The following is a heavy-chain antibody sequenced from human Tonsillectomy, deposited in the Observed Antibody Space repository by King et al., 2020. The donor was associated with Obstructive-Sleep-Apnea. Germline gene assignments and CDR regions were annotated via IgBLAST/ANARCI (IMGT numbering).Heavy chain of an antibody. CDR3: ARVVSGESFDY. D-gene: IGHD3-10*02. V-gene: IGHV1-8*01. CDR2: LTPSTGNA. CDR1: GYTFTIYD. Sequence: VQLVESGAEVKKPGASVRGSCKASGYTFTIYDINWMRQAPGQGLEWMGYLTPSTGNAGYASKFQGRVSMTWDSSISTAFMELCSLRSEDTAVYYCARVVSGESFDYWGQGTLVTVSS. J-gene: IGHJ4*02.